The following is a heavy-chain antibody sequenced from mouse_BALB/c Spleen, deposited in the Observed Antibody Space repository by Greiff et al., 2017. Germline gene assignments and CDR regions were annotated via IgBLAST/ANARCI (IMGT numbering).Heavy chain of an antibody. V-gene: IGHV2-2*02. J-gene: IGHJ2*01. CDR1: GFSLTSYG. CDR3: ARNGDYGSSYKGVYFDY. CDR2: IWSGGST. D-gene: IGHD1-1*01. Sequence: QVQLQQSGPGLVQPSQSLSITCTVSGFSLTSYGVHWVRQSPGKGLEWLGVIWSGGSTDYNAAFISRLSISKDNSKSQVFFKMNSLQANDTAIYYCARNGDYGSSYKGVYFDYWGQGTTLTVSS.